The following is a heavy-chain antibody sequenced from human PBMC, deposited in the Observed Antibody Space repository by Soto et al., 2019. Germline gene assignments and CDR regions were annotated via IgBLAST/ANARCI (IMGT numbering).Heavy chain of an antibody. CDR2: INHSGST. CDR3: ARGKRRGYGHYYYGLDV. CDR1: GGSFSGYY. D-gene: IGHD5-18*01. V-gene: IGHV4-34*01. Sequence: SEALSLTCAVYGGSFSGYYWSWIRQPPGKGLEWIGEINHSGSTNYNPSLKSRVTISVDTSKNQFSLKLSSVTAADTAVYYCARGKRRGYGHYYYGLDVWGQGTTVTVSS. J-gene: IGHJ6*02.